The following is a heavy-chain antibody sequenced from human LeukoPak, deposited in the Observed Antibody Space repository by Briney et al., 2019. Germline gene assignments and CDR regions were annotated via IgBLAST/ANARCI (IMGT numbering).Heavy chain of an antibody. CDR1: GYTFTNYY. D-gene: IGHD5-24*01. CDR2: INPGGRST. J-gene: IGHJ4*02. V-gene: IGHV1-46*01. CDR3: AREIGPIQLHLWGSAFDY. Sequence: ASVKVSCKASGYTFTNYYIHWVRQAPGQGLEWMGIINPGGRSTSYAQKFQGRVTMTRDTSTSTVYMELSSLRSEDTAVYYCAREIGPIQLHLWGSAFDYWGQGTLVTVSS.